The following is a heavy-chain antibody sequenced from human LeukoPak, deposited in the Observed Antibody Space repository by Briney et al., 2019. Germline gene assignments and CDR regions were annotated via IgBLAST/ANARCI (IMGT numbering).Heavy chain of an antibody. CDR3: AKHKENYGDSCLDDY. D-gene: IGHD4-17*01. CDR2: ISGSGGST. Sequence: RSGGSLRLSCAASGFTFRSYAMSWVRQAPGKGLERVSAISGSGGSTHYAGSVKGRFTISRDSSKSTLYLQMNSLRAEDTAVYYCAKHKENYGDSCLDDYWGQGTLVTVSS. J-gene: IGHJ4*02. CDR1: GFTFRSYA. V-gene: IGHV3-23*01.